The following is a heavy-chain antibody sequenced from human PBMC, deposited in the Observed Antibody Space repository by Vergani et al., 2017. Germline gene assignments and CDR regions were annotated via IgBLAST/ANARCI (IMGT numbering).Heavy chain of an antibody. D-gene: IGHD3-22*01. V-gene: IGHV3-9*01. Sequence: VQPVESGGGLVKPGGSLRLSCAASGFTFDDYAMHWVRQAPGKGLEWVSGSSWISGSIGYADSVKGRFTIYRENGKNSLYLQMNSLRAEDTALYYCAKDNGIAYGSSGRYFDCWGQGTLVTVSS. CDR1: GFTFDDYA. CDR2: SSWISGSI. CDR3: AKDNGIAYGSSGRYFDC. J-gene: IGHJ4*02.